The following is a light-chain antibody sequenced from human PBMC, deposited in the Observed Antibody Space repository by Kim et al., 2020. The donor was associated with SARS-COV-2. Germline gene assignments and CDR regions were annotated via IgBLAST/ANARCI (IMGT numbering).Light chain of an antibody. V-gene: IGKV3-20*01. CDR2: GAS. CDR3: QQFDDSSSWT. CDR1: QSVTRNY. Sequence: PGERATLSCRASQSVTRNYLAWYQHKPGQAPRLLMYGASRRAPGIPDRFSGSGSGTDFTLTISRLEPGDFAVYYCQQFDDSSSWTFGQGTKVDIK. J-gene: IGKJ1*01.